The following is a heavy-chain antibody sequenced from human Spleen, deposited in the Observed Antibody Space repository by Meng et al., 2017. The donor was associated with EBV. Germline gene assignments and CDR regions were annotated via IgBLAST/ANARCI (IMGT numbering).Heavy chain of an antibody. CDR2: IHHSGTT. CDR1: GTSIDSSDW. V-gene: IGHV4-4*02. CDR3: ARGLGGHYPTMEY. J-gene: IGHJ4*02. Sequence: VHLPEAFLGLVKTSGTVSLVCAASGTSIDSSDWWTWVRQAPGKGLEWIGEIHHSGTTNYNPSLESRVTISIDKSDNQFSLKLTSVTAADTAVYYCARGLGGHYPTMEYWGQGTLVTVSS. D-gene: IGHD3-22*01.